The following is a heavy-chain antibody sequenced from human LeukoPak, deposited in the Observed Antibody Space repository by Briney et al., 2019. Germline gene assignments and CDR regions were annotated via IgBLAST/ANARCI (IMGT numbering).Heavy chain of an antibody. CDR1: GVSISSGGYY. CDR3: ARGPYCYYDSSGYYLPFFDY. V-gene: IGHV4-31*03. Sequence: KASETLSLTCTVSGVSISSGGYYWSWIRQHPGKGLEWIGYICYSGSTYYNPSLKSRVTISVDTSKNQFSLKLSSVTAADTAVYDCARGPYCYYDSSGYYLPFFDYWGQGTLGTVSS. J-gene: IGHJ4*02. CDR2: ICYSGST. D-gene: IGHD3-22*01.